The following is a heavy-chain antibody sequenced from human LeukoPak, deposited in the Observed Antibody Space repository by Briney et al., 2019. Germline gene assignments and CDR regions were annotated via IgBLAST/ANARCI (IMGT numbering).Heavy chain of an antibody. CDR1: GFTFSSYW. D-gene: IGHD3-10*01. J-gene: IGHJ6*02. CDR3: ARDYKGILVRGPAGGMDV. Sequence: GGSLRLSCAASGFTFSSYWMSWVRQAPGKGLEWVANIKQDGSERYYVDSVKGRFTISRDNAKNSLYLQMNSLRAEDTAVYYCARDYKGILVRGPAGGMDVWRQGTTVTVSS. V-gene: IGHV3-7*04. CDR2: IKQDGSER.